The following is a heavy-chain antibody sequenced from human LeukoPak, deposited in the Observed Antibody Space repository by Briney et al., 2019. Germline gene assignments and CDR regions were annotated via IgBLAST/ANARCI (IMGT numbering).Heavy chain of an antibody. CDR2: IKSKTDGGTT. CDR3: TWYYDSSGYPTVDY. J-gene: IGHJ4*02. D-gene: IGHD3-22*01. Sequence: GGSLRLSCAASGFTFSNAWMSWVRQAPGKGLEWVGRIKSKTDGGTTDYAAPVRGRFTISRDDSKNTLYLQMNSLKTEDTAVYYCTWYYDSSGYPTVDYWGQGTLVTVSS. CDR1: GFTFSNAW. V-gene: IGHV3-15*01.